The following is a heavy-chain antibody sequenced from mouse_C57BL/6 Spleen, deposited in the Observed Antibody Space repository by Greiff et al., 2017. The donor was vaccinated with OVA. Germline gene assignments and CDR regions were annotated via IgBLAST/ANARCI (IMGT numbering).Heavy chain of an antibody. J-gene: IGHJ4*01. CDR3: AKVARDYYARDY. D-gene: IGHD1-1*01. CDR2: ISPRSGNT. V-gene: IGHV1-81*01. CDR1: GYTFTSYG. Sequence: QVQLQQSGAELARPGASVKLSCKASGYTFTSYGIRWVKQRTGQGLEWIGEISPRSGNTYYNEKFKGKATLTADKSSSTAYMELRSLTSEDSAVYFCAKVARDYYARDYWGQGTSVTVSS.